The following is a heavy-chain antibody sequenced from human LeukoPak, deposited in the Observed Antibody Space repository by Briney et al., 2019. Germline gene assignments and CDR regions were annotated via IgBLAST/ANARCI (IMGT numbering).Heavy chain of an antibody. CDR3: ARDLLSRIAMVRGVIMFDP. Sequence: GASVKVSCKASGYTFTSYYMHWVRQAPGQGLEWMGIINPSGGSTSYAQKFKGRVTMTRGTSTCTVYMELSSLRTEDTAVYYCARDLLSRIAMVRGVIMFDPWGQGTLVTVSS. J-gene: IGHJ5*02. V-gene: IGHV1-46*01. CDR1: GYTFTSYY. D-gene: IGHD3-10*01. CDR2: INPSGGST.